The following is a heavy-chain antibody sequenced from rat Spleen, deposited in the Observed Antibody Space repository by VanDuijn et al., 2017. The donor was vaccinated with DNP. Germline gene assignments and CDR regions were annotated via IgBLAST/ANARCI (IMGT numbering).Heavy chain of an antibody. CDR1: GFRFNNYW. V-gene: IGHV5-7*01. CDR3: ARPDY. Sequence: EVQLVESGGDLVQPGRSLKLSCVASGFRFNNYWMTWVRQAPKKGLEWVATISHDGSSTNYRDSVKGRFTCSRDNAKSTLYLQIDSLRSEDTATYYCARPDYWGQGVMVTVSS. J-gene: IGHJ2*01. CDR2: ISHDGSST.